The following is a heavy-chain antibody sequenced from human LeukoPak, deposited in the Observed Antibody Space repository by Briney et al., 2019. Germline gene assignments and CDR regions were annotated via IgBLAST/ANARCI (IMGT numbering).Heavy chain of an antibody. CDR2: ISYDGSNK. J-gene: IGHJ4*02. Sequence: GGSLRLSCAASGFTFSSYAMHWVRRAPGKGPEWVAVISYDGSNKYYADSVKGRFTISRDNSKNTLYLQMNSLRAEDTAVYYCAKDRYGDYVIDYWGQGTLVTVSS. V-gene: IGHV3-30*04. CDR3: AKDRYGDYVIDY. D-gene: IGHD4-17*01. CDR1: GFTFSSYA.